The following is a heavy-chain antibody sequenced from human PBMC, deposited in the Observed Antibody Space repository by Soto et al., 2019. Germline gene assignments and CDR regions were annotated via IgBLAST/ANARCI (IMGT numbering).Heavy chain of an antibody. CDR2: INPSGGST. Sequence: VASVKVSCKASGYTFTSYYMHWVRQAPGQGLEWMGIINPSGGSTSYAQKFQGRVTMTRDTSTSTVYMELSSLRSEDTAVYYCARDLSLWHSGYDSPMESPFDYWGQGTLVTVSS. CDR1: GYTFTSYY. J-gene: IGHJ4*02. V-gene: IGHV1-46*01. CDR3: ARDLSLWHSGYDSPMESPFDY. D-gene: IGHD5-12*01.